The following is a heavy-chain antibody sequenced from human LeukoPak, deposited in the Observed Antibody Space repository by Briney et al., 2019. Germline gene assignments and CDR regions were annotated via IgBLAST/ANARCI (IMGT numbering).Heavy chain of an antibody. V-gene: IGHV3-21*01. CDR3: ASKLWGNWFDA. J-gene: IGHJ5*02. CDR2: ISSSSTYM. Sequence: KTGGSLRLSCAASGFTFSNAWMNWVRQAPGKGLEWVSSISSSSTYMYYADSVKGRFTISRDNAKNSLSLQMNSLRAEGTAVYYCASKLWGNWFDAWGQGTLVTVSS. D-gene: IGHD3-16*01. CDR1: GFTFSNAW.